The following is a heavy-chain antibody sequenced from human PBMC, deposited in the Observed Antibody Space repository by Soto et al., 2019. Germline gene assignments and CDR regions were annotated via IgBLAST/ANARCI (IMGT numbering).Heavy chain of an antibody. Sequence: QVQLQESGPGLVKPSETLSLTCTVSGGSVSSGSYYWSWIRQPPGKGLEWIGYMYDSGSTNYNPSLMSRVTLSVDTSKNQFSLKLSSVTAADTAVYYCARYWSAFDYWGQGTLVTVSS. V-gene: IGHV4-61*01. CDR1: GGSVSSGSYY. CDR3: ARYWSAFDY. CDR2: MYDSGST. J-gene: IGHJ4*02. D-gene: IGHD2-15*01.